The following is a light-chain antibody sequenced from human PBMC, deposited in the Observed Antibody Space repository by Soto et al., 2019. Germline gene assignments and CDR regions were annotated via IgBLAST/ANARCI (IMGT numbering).Light chain of an antibody. Sequence: QSALTQPASVSGSPGQSITMPSTGTSSDVGGYNLVSWYQQHPGKAPKLLIYEDTRRPSGISNRFSGSKSDNTASLTISGLQAEDEADYHCCSYAGSVIFGGGTKLTVL. CDR2: EDT. V-gene: IGLV2-23*01. J-gene: IGLJ2*01. CDR1: SSDVGGYNL. CDR3: CSYAGSVI.